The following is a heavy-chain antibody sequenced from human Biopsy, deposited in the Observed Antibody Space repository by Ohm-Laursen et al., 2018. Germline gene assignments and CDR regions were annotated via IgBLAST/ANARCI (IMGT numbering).Heavy chain of an antibody. V-gene: IGHV3-9*01. Sequence: SSLRLSCSASGFTFDDHVMHWVRQAPGKGLEWVSGISWDGGSEGYADSVKGRFTISRDSAKNSLFLQMNSLTTEDTALYYCVRGYSSSWSGYLDHWGQGTLVTVSS. J-gene: IGHJ4*02. CDR3: VRGYSSSWSGYLDH. D-gene: IGHD3-3*01. CDR1: GFTFDDHV. CDR2: ISWDGGSE.